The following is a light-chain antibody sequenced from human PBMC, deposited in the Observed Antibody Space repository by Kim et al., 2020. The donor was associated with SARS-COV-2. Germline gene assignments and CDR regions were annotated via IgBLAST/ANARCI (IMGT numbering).Light chain of an antibody. V-gene: IGKV3-15*01. CDR2: EAS. J-gene: IGKJ4*01. Sequence: EKVMTQSPATLSLSPGERATLSCRASQSVNINLAWYQQNPGQAPRLLIYEASTRATGIPARFSGSGSGTEFTLTISSLQSEDFAVYYCQQYKDSPLTFGGGTKVDIK. CDR3: QQYKDSPLT. CDR1: QSVNIN.